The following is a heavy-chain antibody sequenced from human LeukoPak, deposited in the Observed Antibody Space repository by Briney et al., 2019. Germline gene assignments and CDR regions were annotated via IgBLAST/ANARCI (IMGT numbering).Heavy chain of an antibody. J-gene: IGHJ4*02. CDR2: INWNGGST. D-gene: IGHD6-13*01. V-gene: IGHV3-20*04. CDR3: ARVDSSSWYGGVY. Sequence: PGGSLRLSCAASGFTYDDYGMSWVRQAPGKGLGWVSGINWNGGSTGYADSVKGRFTISRDNAKKSLYLRMNSLRAEETALYYCARVDSSSWYGGVYWGQGTLVTVSS. CDR1: GFTYDDYG.